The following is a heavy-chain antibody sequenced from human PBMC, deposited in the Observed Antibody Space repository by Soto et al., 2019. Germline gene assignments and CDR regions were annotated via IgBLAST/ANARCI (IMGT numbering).Heavy chain of an antibody. CDR2: INQDGSER. J-gene: IGHJ4*02. V-gene: IGHV3-7*03. CDR3: SRDHASGTYDF. Sequence: PGGSLRLSCACSVLTFMNDWLRWVRQAPGKGLEWVANINQDGSERYYVDSVRGRFTISRDNVENSLYLQLNSLRPEDTAVYYCSRDHASGTYDFRGQGALVTVSS. CDR1: VLTFMNDW. D-gene: IGHD3-3*01.